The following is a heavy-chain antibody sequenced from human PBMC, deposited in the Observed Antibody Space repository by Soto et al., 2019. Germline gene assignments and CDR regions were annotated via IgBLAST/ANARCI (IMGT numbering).Heavy chain of an antibody. V-gene: IGHV3-74*01. Sequence: EVQLVESGGGLVQPGGSLRLSGAASGLTFGNSWMHWVRQAPGKGLEWVSRMNSDGSTTDYADSVKGRFTVSRDNAKYTLYLQMNSLRAEDTAVYYCATAEVDYWGPGTLVTVSS. CDR3: ATAEVDY. CDR1: GLTFGNSW. CDR2: MNSDGSTT. J-gene: IGHJ4*02.